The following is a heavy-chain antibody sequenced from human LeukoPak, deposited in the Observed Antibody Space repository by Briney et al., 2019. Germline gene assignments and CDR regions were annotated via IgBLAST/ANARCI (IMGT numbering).Heavy chain of an antibody. CDR3: ARGYGEFNPDY. CDR2: LNAGNGNT. CDR1: GYTVTRYV. V-gene: IGHV1-3*01. D-gene: IGHD3-10*01. J-gene: IGHJ4*02. Sequence: GASVKVSCKASGYTVTRYVLHWVRQAPGQRLEWMGWLNAGNGNTKYSQKFQGRVTITRDTSASTAYMELSSLRSEDTAVYYCARGYGEFNPDYWGQGTLVTVSS.